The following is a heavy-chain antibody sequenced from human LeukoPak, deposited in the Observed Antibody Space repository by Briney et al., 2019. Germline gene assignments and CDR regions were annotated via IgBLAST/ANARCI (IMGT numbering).Heavy chain of an antibody. D-gene: IGHD2-2*01. Sequence: PSETLSLTCAVYGGSFSGYYWSWIRQPPGKGLEWIGEINHSGSTNYNPSLKSRVTISVDTSKNQFSLELSSVTAADTAVYYCARDHTLHCSSTSCYGMDVWGQGTTVTVSS. V-gene: IGHV4-34*01. CDR1: GGSFSGYY. J-gene: IGHJ6*02. CDR2: INHSGST. CDR3: ARDHTLHCSSTSCYGMDV.